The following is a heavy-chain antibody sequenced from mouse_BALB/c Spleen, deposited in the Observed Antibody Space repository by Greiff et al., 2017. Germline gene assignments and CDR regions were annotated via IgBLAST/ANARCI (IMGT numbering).Heavy chain of an antibody. Sequence: QVQLQQSGAELAKPGASVKMSCKASGYTFTSYWMHWVKQRPGQGLEWIGYINPSTGYTEYNQKFKDKATLTADKSSSTAYMQLSSLTSEDSAVYYCARLEVRRPWFAYWGQGTLVTVSA. V-gene: IGHV1-7*01. CDR1: GYTFTSYW. CDR3: ARLEVRRPWFAY. J-gene: IGHJ3*01. CDR2: INPSTGYT. D-gene: IGHD2-14*01.